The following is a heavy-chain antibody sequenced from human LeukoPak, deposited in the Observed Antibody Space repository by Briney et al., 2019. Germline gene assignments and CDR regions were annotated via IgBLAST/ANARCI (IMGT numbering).Heavy chain of an antibody. CDR3: ARGPITTRSHFDY. CDR2: IIPIFATA. Sequence: ASVKVSCKASGGTFSSYAISWVRQAPGQGLEWMGGIIPIFATANYAQKFQGRVTITADESTSTAYMELSSLRSEDTAVYYCARGPITTRSHFDYWGQGTLVTVSS. D-gene: IGHD3-22*01. CDR1: GGTFSSYA. V-gene: IGHV1-69*01. J-gene: IGHJ4*02.